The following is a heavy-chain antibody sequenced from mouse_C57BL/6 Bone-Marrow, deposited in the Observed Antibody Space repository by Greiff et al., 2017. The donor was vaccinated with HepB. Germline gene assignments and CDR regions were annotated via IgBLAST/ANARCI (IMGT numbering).Heavy chain of an antibody. V-gene: IGHV2-6*01. CDR3: ASVSYSNSAWFAY. CDR1: GFSLTSYG. D-gene: IGHD2-5*01. J-gene: IGHJ3*01. Sequence: VQVVESGPGLVAPSQSLSITCTVSGFSLTSYGVDWVRQSPGKGLEWLGVIWGVGSTNYNSALKSRLSISKDNSKSQVFLKMNSLQTDDTAMYYCASVSYSNSAWFAYWGQGTLVTVSA. CDR2: IWGVGST.